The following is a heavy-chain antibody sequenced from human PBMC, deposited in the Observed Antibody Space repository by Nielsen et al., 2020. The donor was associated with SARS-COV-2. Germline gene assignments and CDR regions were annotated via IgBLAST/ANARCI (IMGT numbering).Heavy chain of an antibody. CDR2: ISSSSSYI. CDR3: ATPRGYSYGPFDY. Sequence: GESLKISCAASGFTFSSYSMNWVRQAPGKGLEWVSSISSSSSYIYYADSVKGRFTIPRDNAKNSLYLQMNSLRAEDTAVYYCATPRGYSYGPFDYWGQGTLVTVSS. D-gene: IGHD5-18*01. V-gene: IGHV3-21*01. J-gene: IGHJ4*02. CDR1: GFTFSSYS.